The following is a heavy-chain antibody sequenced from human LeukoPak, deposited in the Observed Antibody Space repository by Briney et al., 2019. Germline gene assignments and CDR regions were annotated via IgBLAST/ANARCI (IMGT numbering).Heavy chain of an antibody. Sequence: PGGSLRLSCVASGFTVSSRYMSWVRQAPGKGLEWVSVIYSGGSTYYGECVKGGFTISRDNSKNTVYLQMNALRAEDSAVYYCARGTVWRLGSYGLDVWGQGTPVTVSS. CDR2: IYSGGST. V-gene: IGHV3-53*01. CDR1: GFTVSSRY. CDR3: ARGTVWRLGSYGLDV. J-gene: IGHJ6*02. D-gene: IGHD3-16*01.